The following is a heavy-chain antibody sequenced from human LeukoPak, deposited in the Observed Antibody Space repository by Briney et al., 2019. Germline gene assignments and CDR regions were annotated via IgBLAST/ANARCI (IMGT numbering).Heavy chain of an antibody. J-gene: IGHJ3*02. D-gene: IGHD2-2*01. CDR1: GGSISNYY. Sequence: SETLSLTCNVSGGSISNYYWSWIRQPAGKGLELIGRIYTSGSTNYNPSLKSRVTMSVDTSKNQFSLKLSSVTAADTAVYYCARSRCSSISCASRGAFDIWGQGTMVTVSS. CDR3: ARSRCSSISCASRGAFDI. CDR2: IYTSGST. V-gene: IGHV4-4*07.